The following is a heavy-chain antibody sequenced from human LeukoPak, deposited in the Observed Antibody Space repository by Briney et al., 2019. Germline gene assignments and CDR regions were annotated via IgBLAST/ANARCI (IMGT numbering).Heavy chain of an antibody. D-gene: IGHD3-16*01. CDR2: INHSGST. V-gene: IGHV4-34*01. CDR1: GGSFSGYY. Sequence: SETLSLTCAVYGGSFSGYYWSWIRQPPGKGLEWIGEINHSGSTNYNPSLKSRVTISVDTSKNQFSLKLSSVTAADTAVYYCARGLYTWGPLIGYWGQGTLVTVSS. J-gene: IGHJ4*02. CDR3: ARGLYTWGPLIGY.